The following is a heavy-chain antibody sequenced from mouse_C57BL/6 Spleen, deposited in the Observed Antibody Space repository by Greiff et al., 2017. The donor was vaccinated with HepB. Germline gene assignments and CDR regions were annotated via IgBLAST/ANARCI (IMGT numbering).Heavy chain of an antibody. Sequence: EVKLMESGGGLVKPGGSLKLSCAASGFTFSSYTMSWVRQTPEKRLEWVATISGGGGNTYYPDSVKGRFTISRDNAKNTLYLQMSSLRSEDTALYYCARRGYDYDRGYFDYWGQGTTLTVSS. CDR1: GFTFSSYT. D-gene: IGHD2-4*01. V-gene: IGHV5-9*01. J-gene: IGHJ2*01. CDR3: ARRGYDYDRGYFDY. CDR2: ISGGGGNT.